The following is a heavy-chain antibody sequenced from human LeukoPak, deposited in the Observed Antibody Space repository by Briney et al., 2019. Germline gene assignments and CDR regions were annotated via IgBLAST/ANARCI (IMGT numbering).Heavy chain of an antibody. CDR2: ISGSGGST. Sequence: GGSLRLSCAASGFSFSSYGMHWVRQAPGKGLEWVSAISGSGGSTYYADSVKGRFTISRDNSKNTLYLQMNSLRAEDTAVYYRAKDRILHYYDSSGYSPYWGQGTLVTVSS. J-gene: IGHJ4*02. CDR1: GFSFSSYG. V-gene: IGHV3-23*01. CDR3: AKDRILHYYDSSGYSPY. D-gene: IGHD3-22*01.